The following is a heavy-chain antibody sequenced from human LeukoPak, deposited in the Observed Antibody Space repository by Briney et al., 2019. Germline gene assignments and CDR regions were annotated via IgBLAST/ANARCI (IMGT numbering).Heavy chain of an antibody. V-gene: IGHV4-39*01. Sequence: PSETLSLTCTVSGGSISSSSYYWGWIRQPPGKGLEWIGSIYYSGSTYYNPSLKSRVTISVGTSKNQFSMKLSSVTAADTAVYYCARQRQRRMVRGIFDYWGQGTLVTVSS. J-gene: IGHJ4*02. CDR3: ARQRQRRMVRGIFDY. CDR2: IYYSGST. CDR1: GGSISSSSYY. D-gene: IGHD3-10*01.